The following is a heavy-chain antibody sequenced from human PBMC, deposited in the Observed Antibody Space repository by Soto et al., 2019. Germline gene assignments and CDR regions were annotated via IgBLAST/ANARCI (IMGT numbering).Heavy chain of an antibody. CDR3: ASPTMTSTSFYYAMDV. CDR2: ISSSGSTI. V-gene: IGHV3-11*01. D-gene: IGHD4-17*01. J-gene: IGHJ6*02. Sequence: PGGSLRLSCAASGFTFSDYYMSWIRQAPGKGLEWVSYISSSGSTIYYADSVKGRFTISRDNAKNSLYLQMNSLRAEDTAVYYCASPTMTSTSFYYAMDVWGQGTTVTVSS. CDR1: GFTFSDYY.